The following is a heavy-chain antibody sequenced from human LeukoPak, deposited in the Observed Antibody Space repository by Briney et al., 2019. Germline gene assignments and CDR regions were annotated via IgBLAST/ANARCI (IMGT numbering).Heavy chain of an antibody. CDR3: VGGWGLPAAIPEAFDI. J-gene: IGHJ3*02. CDR2: IDPEDGET. Sequence: ASVKVSCKVSGYSLTELSIHWVRQAPGKGLEWMGGIDPEDGETLYAQNHQGRVTMTEDTSTDTAYMELSSLRSEDTAVYYCVGGWGLPAAIPEAFDIWGQGTMVTVSS. CDR1: GYSLTELS. V-gene: IGHV1-24*01. D-gene: IGHD2-2*02.